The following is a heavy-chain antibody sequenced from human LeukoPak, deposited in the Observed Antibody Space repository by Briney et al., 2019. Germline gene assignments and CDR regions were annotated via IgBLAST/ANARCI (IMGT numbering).Heavy chain of an antibody. CDR2: IYPGDSGT. CDR3: ARQGYDSSGYHGGNWFDP. D-gene: IGHD3-22*01. Sequence: GESLKISCKGSGYSFTSYWLGWVRQMPGKGLEWMGIIYPGDSGTRYSPSFQGQVTISADKSISTAYLQWSSLKASDTAMYYCARQGYDSSGYHGGNWFDPWGQGTLVTVSS. V-gene: IGHV5-51*01. CDR1: GYSFTSYW. J-gene: IGHJ5*02.